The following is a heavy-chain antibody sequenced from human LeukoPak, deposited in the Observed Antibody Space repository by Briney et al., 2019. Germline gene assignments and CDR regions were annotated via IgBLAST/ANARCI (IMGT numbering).Heavy chain of an antibody. CDR3: TRGRHGEGIDS. CDR2: IYPRGNT. J-gene: IGHJ4*02. CDR1: GGSFTNYY. D-gene: IGHD3-3*01. Sequence: SETLSLTCTVSGGSFTNYYWGWIRQPAGKGLEWVGRIYPRGNTFYNPSLGNRVTLSVDTSKNQFSLKLRSVTAADTAVYYCTRGRHGEGIDSWGQGTLVTVSS. V-gene: IGHV4-4*07.